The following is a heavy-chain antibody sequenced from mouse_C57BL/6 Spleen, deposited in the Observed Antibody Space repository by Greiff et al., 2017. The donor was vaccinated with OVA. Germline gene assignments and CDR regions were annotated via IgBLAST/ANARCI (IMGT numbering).Heavy chain of an antibody. Sequence: QVQLQQPGAELVMPGASVKLSCKASGYTFTSYWMHWVKQRPGQGLEWIGEIDPSDSYTNYNQKFKGKSTLTVDKSSSTAYMQLSSLTSEDSAVYYCPRRGLTPYFDVWGTGTTVTVSS. CDR2: IDPSDSYT. J-gene: IGHJ1*03. CDR1: GYTFTSYW. CDR3: PRRGLTPYFDV. D-gene: IGHD4-1*01. V-gene: IGHV1-69*01.